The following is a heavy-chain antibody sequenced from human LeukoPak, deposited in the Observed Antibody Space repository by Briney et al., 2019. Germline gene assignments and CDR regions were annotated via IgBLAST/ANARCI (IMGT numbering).Heavy chain of an antibody. V-gene: IGHV4-34*01. D-gene: IGHD5-24*01. CDR3: AKRDGWELHPNWFDP. CDR2: INRSGST. Sequence: SETLSLTCAVYGGSFSGYYWSWIRQPPGKGLEWIGEINRSGSTNYNPSLKSRVTISVDTSKNQFSLKLSSVTAADTAVYYCAKRDGWELHPNWFDPWGQGTLVTVSS. CDR1: GGSFSGYY. J-gene: IGHJ5*02.